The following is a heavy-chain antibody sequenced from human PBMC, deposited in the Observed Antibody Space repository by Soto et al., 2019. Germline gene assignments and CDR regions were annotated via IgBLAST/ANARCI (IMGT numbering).Heavy chain of an antibody. J-gene: IGHJ3*02. Sequence: EVQLVESGGGLVQPGGSLRLTCAASGFTFSIYTMNWVRQAPGKGLEWVSYIMRGSINIFYANSVKGRFTFSRDNDKNSLYLNMNSLRAEDTALYYCAMEKVGAASFHVFDIWGQGTMVTVSS. CDR2: IMRGSINI. CDR3: AMEKVGAASFHVFDI. D-gene: IGHD1-26*01. CDR1: GFTFSIYT. V-gene: IGHV3-48*01.